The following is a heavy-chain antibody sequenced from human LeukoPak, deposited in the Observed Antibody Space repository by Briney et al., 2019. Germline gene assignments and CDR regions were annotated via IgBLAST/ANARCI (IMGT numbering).Heavy chain of an antibody. CDR2: ITPSSSST. Sequence: GGCPRHCCSASGYTLSDNFMSWVRQAPGKGLEWVSYITPSSSSTNYADSVKGRFTTSRDNAKNSLYLQMNSLRVEDTAVYYCARARLYSSGLYFDYWGQGTLVTVSS. CDR1: GYTLSDNF. V-gene: IGHV3-11*05. J-gene: IGHJ4*02. D-gene: IGHD6-19*01. CDR3: ARARLYSSGLYFDY.